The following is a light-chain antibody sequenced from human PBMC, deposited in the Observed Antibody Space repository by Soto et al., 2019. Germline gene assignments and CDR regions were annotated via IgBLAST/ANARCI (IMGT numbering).Light chain of an antibody. J-gene: IGLJ3*02. Sequence: QSALTQPASVSGSPGQSITISCTGTSSDVGGYNYVSWYQQHPGKAPKLMIYEVSNRPSGVSNRFSGSKSGNTASLTISGLQAEDEADYYCSSYTISIRVFGGGTKLTVL. CDR2: EVS. CDR3: SSYTISIRV. CDR1: SSDVGGYNY. V-gene: IGLV2-14*01.